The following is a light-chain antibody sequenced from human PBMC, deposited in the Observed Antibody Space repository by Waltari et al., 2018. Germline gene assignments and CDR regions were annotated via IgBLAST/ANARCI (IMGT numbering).Light chain of an antibody. CDR1: QSVASW. Sequence: DIQMTQSPSTLSASVGDRVTITCRASQSVASWVAWYQQKPGKAPKLLIYKASTLESGVPSRFSGSRSGTEFTLSITSLQPDDFATYYCQQYNNNSPFAFGPGTRVDIK. CDR2: KAS. CDR3: QQYNNNSPFA. V-gene: IGKV1-5*03. J-gene: IGKJ3*01.